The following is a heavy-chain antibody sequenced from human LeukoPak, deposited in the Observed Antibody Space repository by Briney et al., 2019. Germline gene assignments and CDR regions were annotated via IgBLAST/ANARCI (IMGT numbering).Heavy chain of an antibody. CDR1: GYKFTSNW. CDR2: IYPGDSDT. J-gene: IGHJ4*02. Sequence: GESLKISCTVSGYKFTSNWIGWVRQMPGKGLEWMGIIYPGDSDTKYSPSFQGQVTISADKSITTAYLQWSSLKASDTAMYYCARQYSSGWYNLDHWGQGTLVTVSS. V-gene: IGHV5-51*01. CDR3: ARQYSSGWYNLDH. D-gene: IGHD6-19*01.